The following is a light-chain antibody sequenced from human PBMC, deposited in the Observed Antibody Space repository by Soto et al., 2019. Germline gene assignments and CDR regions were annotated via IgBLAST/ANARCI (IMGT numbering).Light chain of an antibody. CDR1: SSNVGSYNL. J-gene: IGLJ1*01. Sequence: QSALTQPASVSGSPGQSITISCTGTSSNVGSYNLVSWFQQLPGKVPKLVIYEGTKRPSGVSDRFSGSKSGNTASLTISGLQAEDEADYYCFSYAGNSVYVFGTGTKVTVL. CDR3: FSYAGNSVYV. V-gene: IGLV2-23*01. CDR2: EGT.